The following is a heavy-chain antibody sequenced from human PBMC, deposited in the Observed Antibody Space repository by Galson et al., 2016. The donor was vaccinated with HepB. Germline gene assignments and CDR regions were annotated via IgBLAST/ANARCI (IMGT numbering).Heavy chain of an antibody. D-gene: IGHD1-14*01. J-gene: IGHJ4*02. Sequence: SLRLSCAASGFTFNTYGMHWVRQAPGKGLDWVAVVGSDGTTKYYADSVKDRFTISRDNSKNTLYLQMNNLRAEDTAVYYCAVNLFDSWGQGTLVPSPQ. CDR2: VGSDGTTK. V-gene: IGHV3-33*01. CDR1: GFTFNTYG. CDR3: AVNLFDS.